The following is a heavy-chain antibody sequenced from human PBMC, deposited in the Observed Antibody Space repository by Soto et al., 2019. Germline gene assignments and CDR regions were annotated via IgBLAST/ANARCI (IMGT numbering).Heavy chain of an antibody. D-gene: IGHD3-3*01. CDR2: INHSGST. V-gene: IGHV4-34*01. CDR1: GGSFSGYY. CDR3: ARGVWSGYYCDY. J-gene: IGHJ4*02. Sequence: SETLSLTCAVYGGSFSGYYWSWIRQPPGKGLEWIGEINHSGSTNYNPSLKSRVTISVDTSKNQFSLKLSSVTAADTAVYYCARGVWSGYYCDYWGQGTLVTVSS.